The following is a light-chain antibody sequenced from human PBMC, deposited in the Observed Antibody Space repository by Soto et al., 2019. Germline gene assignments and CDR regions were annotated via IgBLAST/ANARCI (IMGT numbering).Light chain of an antibody. Sequence: ALTQPPSASGSPGKSVTISCTGTSSDVGGYDFVSWYRQHPGKAPKLMIHEVSKRPSGVPDRFSGSKSGNTASLTVSGLQAEDEADYYCSSYAGSNSYVFGTGTKVTVL. V-gene: IGLV2-8*01. CDR1: SSDVGGYDF. CDR3: SSYAGSNSYV. J-gene: IGLJ1*01. CDR2: EVS.